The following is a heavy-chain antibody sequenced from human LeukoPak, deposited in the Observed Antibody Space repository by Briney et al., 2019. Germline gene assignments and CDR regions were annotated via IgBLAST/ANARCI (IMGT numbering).Heavy chain of an antibody. CDR3: ARDSVTMVRGVHPDY. J-gene: IGHJ4*02. CDR1: GFTVSSYS. CDR2: ISSSSSYI. V-gene: IGHV3-21*01. Sequence: RGSLRPSCPASGFTVSSYSMNWVRQPPGPGLGWVSSISSSSSYIYYADSVKGRFTISRDNAKNSVYLQMNSLRAEDTAVYYCARDSVTMVRGVHPDYWGQGTLVTVSS. D-gene: IGHD3-10*01.